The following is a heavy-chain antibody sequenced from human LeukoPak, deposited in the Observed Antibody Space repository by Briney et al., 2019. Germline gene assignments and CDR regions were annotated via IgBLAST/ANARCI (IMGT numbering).Heavy chain of an antibody. CDR2: ISIISSTI. V-gene: IGHV3-48*01. J-gene: IGHJ4*02. CDR1: GFTFSSYS. D-gene: IGHD2-15*01. CDR3: ARDPLGYCSGGSCYSRGYFDY. Sequence: GGSLRLSCAASGFTFSSYSMNWVRQAPGKGRDGFSYISIISSTIYYADSVKGRFTISRDNAKNSLYLQMNSLRAEDTAVYYCARDPLGYCSGGSCYSRGYFDYWGQGTLVTVSS.